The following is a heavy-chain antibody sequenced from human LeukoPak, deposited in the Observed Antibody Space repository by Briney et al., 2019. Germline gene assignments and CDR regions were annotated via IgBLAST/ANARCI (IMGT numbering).Heavy chain of an antibody. Sequence: PGGSLRLSCAASGFTFSSYAMSWVRQAPGKGLEWVSAISGSGGSTYYADSVKGRFTISGDNSKNTLYLQMNSLRAEDTAVYYCAKALVRSPNSIQHWGRGTLVTVSS. CDR1: GFTFSSYA. J-gene: IGHJ1*01. V-gene: IGHV3-23*01. D-gene: IGHD2-21*01. CDR2: ISGSGGST. CDR3: AKALVRSPNSIQH.